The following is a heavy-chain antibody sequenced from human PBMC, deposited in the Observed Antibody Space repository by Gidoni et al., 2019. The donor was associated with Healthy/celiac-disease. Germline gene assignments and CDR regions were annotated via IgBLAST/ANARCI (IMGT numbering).Heavy chain of an antibody. CDR2: IWYDGSNK. CDR1: GFTFSSYG. D-gene: IGHD2-2*01. Sequence: QVQLVESGGGVVQPGRSLRLSCAASGFTFSSYGMHWVRQAPGKGLEWVAVIWYDGSNKYYADSVKGRFTISRDNSKNTLYLQMNSLRAEDTAVYYCARAPGYQYYFDYWGQGTLVTVSS. CDR3: ARAPGYQYYFDY. V-gene: IGHV3-33*01. J-gene: IGHJ4*02.